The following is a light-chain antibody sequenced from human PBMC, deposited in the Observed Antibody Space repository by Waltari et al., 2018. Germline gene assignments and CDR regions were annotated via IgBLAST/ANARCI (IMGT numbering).Light chain of an antibody. CDR2: WAS. CDR1: LTVLYADNNNY. V-gene: IGKV4-1*01. CDR3: QQYFGTRVT. Sequence: AMTQSPDSLAVSLGEKATANCTSSLTVLYADNNNYFAGYQQKPGQPPKLLIDWASNRQSGVPHRFIGSGSGTDFTLTISSLQPEVVAIYYCQQYFGTRVTFGQGTKLEI. J-gene: IGKJ2*01.